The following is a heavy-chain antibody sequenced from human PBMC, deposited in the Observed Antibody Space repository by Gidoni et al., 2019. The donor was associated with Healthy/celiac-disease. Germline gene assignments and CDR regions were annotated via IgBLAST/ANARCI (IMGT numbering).Heavy chain of an antibody. CDR1: GFTCSSYA. CDR2: ISGSGGST. D-gene: IGHD6-6*01. CDR3: AKSYSSSSFWFDP. Sequence: EVQLLESGGGVVQPGGSLRLSCAAAGFTCSSYAMSWVRQAPGKGLEWVSAISGSGGSTYYADSVKGRFTISRDNSKNTLYLQMNSLRAEDTAVYYCAKSYSSSSFWFDPWGQGTLVTVSS. V-gene: IGHV3-23*01. J-gene: IGHJ5*02.